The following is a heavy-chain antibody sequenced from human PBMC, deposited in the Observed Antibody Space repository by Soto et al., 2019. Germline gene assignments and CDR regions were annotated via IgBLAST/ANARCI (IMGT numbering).Heavy chain of an antibody. D-gene: IGHD3-10*01. CDR1: GYTFTSYA. CDR2: INAGNGNT. CDR3: ASDREVLWFGESSWDY. V-gene: IGHV1-3*05. J-gene: IGHJ4*02. Sequence: QVQLVQSGAEEKKPGASVKVSCKASGYTFTSYAMHWVRQAPGQRLEWMGWINAGNGNTKYSQKFQGRVTITRDTSASTAYMELSSLRSEDTAVYYCASDREVLWFGESSWDYWGQGTLVTVSS.